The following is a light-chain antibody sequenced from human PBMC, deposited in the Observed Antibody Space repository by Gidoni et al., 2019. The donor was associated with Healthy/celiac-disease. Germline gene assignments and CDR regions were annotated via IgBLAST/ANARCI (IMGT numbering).Light chain of an antibody. J-gene: IGKJ3*01. CDR2: AAS. V-gene: IGKV1-27*01. CDR3: QKYNSAPRT. CDR1: QGSSNS. Sequence: DIQMTQSPSSLSASVGDRVTITCRSSQGSSNSLAWYQQKPGKVPKLLIYAASTLQSGVPSRFSGSGSGTDFTLTISSLQPEDVETYYCQKYNSAPRTFGPGTKVDIK.